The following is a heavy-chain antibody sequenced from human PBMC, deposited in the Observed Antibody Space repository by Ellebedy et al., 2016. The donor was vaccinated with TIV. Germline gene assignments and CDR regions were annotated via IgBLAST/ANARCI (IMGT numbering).Heavy chain of an antibody. CDR1: GFSFSTFG. CDR3: ANGAYDI. Sequence: GESLKISCAASGFSFSTFGMNWVRQASGKGLEWVSSIDNSGSYVYYADSVKGRFTISRDNGKNSLYLHMNSLRAEDTAVYYCANGAYDIWGQGTMVTVSS. CDR2: IDNSGSYV. J-gene: IGHJ3*02. D-gene: IGHD5-24*01. V-gene: IGHV3-21*06.